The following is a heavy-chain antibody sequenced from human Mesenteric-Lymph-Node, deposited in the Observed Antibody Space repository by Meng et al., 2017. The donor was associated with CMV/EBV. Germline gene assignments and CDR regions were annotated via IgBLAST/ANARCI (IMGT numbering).Heavy chain of an antibody. CDR3: AKDPRLRYFDWFFDY. V-gene: IGHV3-33*06. J-gene: IGHJ4*02. D-gene: IGHD3-9*01. Sequence: GGSLRLSCAASGFTFSSYGMHWVRQAPGKGLEWVAVIWYDGSNKYYADSVKGRFTISRDNSKNTLYLQMNSLRAADTAVYYCAKDPRLRYFDWFFDYWGQGTLVTVSS. CDR1: GFTFSSYG. CDR2: IWYDGSNK.